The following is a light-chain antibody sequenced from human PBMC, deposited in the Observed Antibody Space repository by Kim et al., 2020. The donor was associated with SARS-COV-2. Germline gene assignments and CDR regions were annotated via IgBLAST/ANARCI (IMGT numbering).Light chain of an antibody. CDR1: SSNIGGYNY. CDR3: SSYTLISTVV. Sequence: GQSITISCTGTSSNIGGYNYVSWFQQHPGRAPKLIIYDVNQRPSGVSHRFSGSKSGNTASLTISGLQAEDEADYYCSSYTLISTVVFGGGTTLTVL. CDR2: DVN. J-gene: IGLJ3*02. V-gene: IGLV2-14*04.